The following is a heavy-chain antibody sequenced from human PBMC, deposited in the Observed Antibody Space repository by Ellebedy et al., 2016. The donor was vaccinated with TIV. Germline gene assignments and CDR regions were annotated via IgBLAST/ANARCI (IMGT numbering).Heavy chain of an antibody. CDR3: ARDIKGHNDGDYSYYYGMDV. D-gene: IGHD4-17*01. V-gene: IGHV1-8*01. J-gene: IGHJ6*02. CDR1: GYTFTRYD. CDR2: MNPNSGNT. Sequence: ASVKVSCKASGYTFTRYDINWVRQATGQGLEWMGWMNPNSGNTGYAQKFQGRVTMTRNTSISTAYMELSSLRSEDTAVYYCARDIKGHNDGDYSYYYGMDVWGQGTTVTVSS.